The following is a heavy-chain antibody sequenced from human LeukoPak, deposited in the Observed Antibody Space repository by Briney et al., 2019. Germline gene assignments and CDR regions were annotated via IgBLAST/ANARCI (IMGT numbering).Heavy chain of an antibody. CDR3: ARVADYSNSAHADY. CDR2: IWYDGSNK. J-gene: IGHJ4*02. D-gene: IGHD4-11*01. V-gene: IGHV3-33*01. CDR1: GFTFSSYG. Sequence: QPGRSLRLSCAASGFTFSSYGMHWVRQAPGKGLEWVAVIWYDGSNKNYADSVKGRFTISRDNSKNTLYLQMNSLRAEDTAVYYCARVADYSNSAHADYWGQGTLVTVSS.